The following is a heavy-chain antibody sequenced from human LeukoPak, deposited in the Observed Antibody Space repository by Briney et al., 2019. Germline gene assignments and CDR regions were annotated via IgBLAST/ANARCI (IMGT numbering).Heavy chain of an antibody. D-gene: IGHD3-10*01. CDR2: ISAYNGNT. Sequence: ASVKVSCKASGYTFTSYGISWVRQAPGQGLEWMEWISAYNGNTNYAQKLQGRVTMTTDTSTSTAYMELRSLRSDDTAVYYCARTPYYYGSGSYYNPRYFDYWGQGTLVTVSS. CDR3: ARTPYYYGSGSYYNPRYFDY. CDR1: GYTFTSYG. J-gene: IGHJ4*02. V-gene: IGHV1-18*01.